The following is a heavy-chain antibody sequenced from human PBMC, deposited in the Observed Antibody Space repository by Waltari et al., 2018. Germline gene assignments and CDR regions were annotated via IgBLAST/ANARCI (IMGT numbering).Heavy chain of an antibody. CDR1: GGSTSSTSYY. Sequence: QLQLQESGPGLVKPSETLSLTCTVPGGSTSSTSYYWGWIRQPPGKGLEWIGSFYYGGKTYYNPSLQSRITISVDTSKNQFSLKLNSVTAADTAVYYCARPCCVGGGALLSLDLWGQGTLVTVSS. D-gene: IGHD3-16*01. J-gene: IGHJ5*02. V-gene: IGHV4-39*01. CDR2: FYYGGKT. CDR3: ARPCCVGGGALLSLDL.